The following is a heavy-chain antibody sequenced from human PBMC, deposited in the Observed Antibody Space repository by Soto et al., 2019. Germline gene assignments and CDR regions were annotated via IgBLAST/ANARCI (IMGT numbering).Heavy chain of an antibody. Sequence: ASVKVSCKASGYTFTGYYMHWVRQAPGQGLEWMGWMNPNSGNTGYAQKFQGRVTMTRNTSISTAYMELSSLRSEDTAVYYCAREVTGYSSNWGQGTLVTVS. CDR3: AREVTGYSSN. J-gene: IGHJ4*02. CDR2: MNPNSGNT. CDR1: GYTFTGYY. V-gene: IGHV1-8*02. D-gene: IGHD6-13*01.